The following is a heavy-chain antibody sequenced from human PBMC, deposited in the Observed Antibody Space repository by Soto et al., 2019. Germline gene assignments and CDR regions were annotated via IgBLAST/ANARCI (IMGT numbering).Heavy chain of an antibody. CDR2: IYYSGST. CDR1: GGSISSSSFH. CDR3: ARRERAAGTDWWFDP. J-gene: IGHJ5*02. V-gene: IGHV4-39*01. Sequence: SETLSLTCTVSGGSISSSSFHWGWIRQPPGKGLEWIGSIYYSGSTYYSPSLKSRVTISVDTSKTQFSLKLSSVTAGDTAVYYCARRERAAGTDWWFDPWGHGTLVTVS. D-gene: IGHD6-13*01.